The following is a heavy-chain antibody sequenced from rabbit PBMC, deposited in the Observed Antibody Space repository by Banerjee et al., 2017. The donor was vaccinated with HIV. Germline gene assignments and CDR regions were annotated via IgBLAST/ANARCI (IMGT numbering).Heavy chain of an antibody. J-gene: IGHJ4*01. V-gene: IGHV1S40*01. CDR2: IDTGSGSA. Sequence: QSLEESGGDLVKPGASLTLTCTASGFSSSYWMCWARQAPGKGLEWIGCIDTGSGSAYYASWAKGRFTVSQTSSTTVTLQMTSLTAADTATYFCARDLAGVIGWNFDLWGPGTLVTVS. CDR3: ARDLAGVIGWNFDL. CDR1: GFSSSYW. D-gene: IGHD4-1*01.